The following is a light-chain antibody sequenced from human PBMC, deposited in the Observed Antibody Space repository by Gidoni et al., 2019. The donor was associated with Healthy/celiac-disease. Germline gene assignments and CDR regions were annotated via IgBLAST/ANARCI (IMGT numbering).Light chain of an antibody. CDR2: GAS. J-gene: IGKJ4*01. CDR1: QSVSSSY. V-gene: IGKV3-20*01. Sequence: EIVLTQSPGTLSLSPGERATLSCRASQSVSSSYLAWYQQKPGQAPRLLIYGASSRATGIPDRFSGSGSGTDFTLTIGRLEPEDFAVYYCQQYGSSPHTFXGXTKVEIK. CDR3: QQYGSSPHT.